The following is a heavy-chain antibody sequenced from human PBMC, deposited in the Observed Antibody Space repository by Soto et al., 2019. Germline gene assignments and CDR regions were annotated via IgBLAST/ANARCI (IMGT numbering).Heavy chain of an antibody. D-gene: IGHD2-15*01. V-gene: IGHV6-1*01. CDR2: TYYRSKWYN. CDR3: ASVVVVAAASTYGMDV. J-gene: IGHJ6*02. CDR1: GDSVSSNSAA. Sequence: SQTLSLTCAISGDSVSSNSAAWNWIRQSPSRGLEWLGRTYYRSKWYNDYAVSVKSRITINPDTSKNQFSLQLNSVTPEDTAVYYCASVVVVAAASTYGMDVWGQGTTVTVSS.